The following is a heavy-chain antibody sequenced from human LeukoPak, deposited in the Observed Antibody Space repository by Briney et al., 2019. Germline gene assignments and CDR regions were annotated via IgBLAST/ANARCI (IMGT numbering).Heavy chain of an antibody. V-gene: IGHV1-8*01. CDR1: GYTFTIYD. D-gene: IGHD4-17*01. J-gene: IGHJ4*02. CDR3: ARIGKDYGLPDS. Sequence: GASVKVSCKASGYTFTIYDLTWVRQATGQGLEWMGWMDPNSGDTDYAQKFQGRVTLTRTTSTTTAYMELTGLASEDSALYFCARIGKDYGLPDSWGPGTLVTVSS. CDR2: MDPNSGDT.